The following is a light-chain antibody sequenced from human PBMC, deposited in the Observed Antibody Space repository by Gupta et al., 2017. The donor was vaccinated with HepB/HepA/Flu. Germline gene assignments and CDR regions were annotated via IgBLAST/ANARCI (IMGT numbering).Light chain of an antibody. J-gene: IGKJ1*01. V-gene: IGKV1-39*01. CDR3: QQSHSTPPT. CDR1: QAIGNY. Sequence: DIQMTQYPSSLSASVGDRVTITCRASQAIGNYLNWYQQKPGKAPKILIDAVFSLQSGVPSRFSGTGSGTEFTLTISSLQPEDFATYYCQQSHSTPPTFGQGTKVEIK. CDR2: AVF.